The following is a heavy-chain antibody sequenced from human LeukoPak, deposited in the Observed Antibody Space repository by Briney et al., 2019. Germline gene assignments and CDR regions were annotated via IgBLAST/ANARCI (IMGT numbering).Heavy chain of an antibody. J-gene: IGHJ4*02. CDR2: INHSGST. D-gene: IGHD3-16*02. CDR3: ARDLLDDYVWGSYPLD. CDR1: GGSFSGYY. V-gene: IGHV4-34*01. Sequence: SETLSLTCAVYGGSFSGYYWSWIRQPPGKGLEWIGEINHSGSTNYNPSLKSRVTISVDTSKNQFSLKLSSVTAADTAAYYCARDLLDDYVWGSYPLDWGQGTLVTVSS.